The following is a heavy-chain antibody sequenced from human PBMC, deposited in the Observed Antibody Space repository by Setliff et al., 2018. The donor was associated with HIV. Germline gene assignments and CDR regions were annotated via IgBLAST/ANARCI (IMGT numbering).Heavy chain of an antibody. CDR1: GDSIGSGGYY. J-gene: IGHJ3*02. Sequence: SETLSLTCTVSGDSIGSGGYYWSWIRQHPGKGLEWIGYIFYSGSTYYNPSLKSRVTISVDTSKNQFSLRLNSVTAADTAVYYCARGVTHPPPFGAFDIWGLGTLVTVSS. CDR3: ARGVTHPPPFGAFDI. V-gene: IGHV4-31*03. CDR2: IFYSGST. D-gene: IGHD5-18*01.